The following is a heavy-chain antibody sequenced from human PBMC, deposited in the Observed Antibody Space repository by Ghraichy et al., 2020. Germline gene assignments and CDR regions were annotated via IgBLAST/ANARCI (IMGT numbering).Heavy chain of an antibody. CDR2: ISSSGGTI. D-gene: IGHD3-10*01. Sequence: GGSLRLSCAASGFTFSNYEMNWVRQAPGKGLEWVSYISSSGGTIYYADSVRGRFTISRDNAKNSLYLQMNSLRAEDTAVYYCARMGSGSHLDYWGQGTLVTVSS. CDR1: GFTFSNYE. V-gene: IGHV3-48*03. J-gene: IGHJ4*02. CDR3: ARMGSGSHLDY.